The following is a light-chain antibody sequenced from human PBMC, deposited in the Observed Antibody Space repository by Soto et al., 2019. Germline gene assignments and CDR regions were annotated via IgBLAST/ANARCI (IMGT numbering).Light chain of an antibody. CDR1: SSDIGHNNY. J-gene: IGLJ2*01. V-gene: IGLV2-14*01. Sequence: QSALTQPASVSGSPGQSITISCTGTSSDIGHNNYVSWYQQHPGKAPKLMIYDVTTRPSGVSNRFSGSKSGNTASLTISGLQAEDDADYYCSSHTGISTLFGVGTQLTVL. CDR3: SSHTGISTL. CDR2: DVT.